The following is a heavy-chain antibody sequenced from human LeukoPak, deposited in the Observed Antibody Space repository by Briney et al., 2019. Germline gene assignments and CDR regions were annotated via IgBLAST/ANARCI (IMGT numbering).Heavy chain of an antibody. CDR1: GGSMSPYY. Sequence: SETLSLTCSVSGGSMSPYYWNWIRQPPGKGLEWIGYQYYSGATDYNPSLKSRVTFSVDTSKNLFSLKLNSVTAADTAVYYCARVVATIHLPDYWGQGILVTVSS. CDR2: QYYSGAT. J-gene: IGHJ4*02. D-gene: IGHD5-12*01. CDR3: ARVVATIHLPDY. V-gene: IGHV4-59*08.